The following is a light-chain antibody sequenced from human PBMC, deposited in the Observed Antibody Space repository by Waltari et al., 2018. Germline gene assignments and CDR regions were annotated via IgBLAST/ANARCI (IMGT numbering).Light chain of an antibody. Sequence: QSVLTQPPSVSGAPGQRVTISCTGSSSNIGAGPDVHWYQQLPGRAPRLLISNNITRPSGVPDRISGSNSGTSASLVITGLQAEDEAEFYCQSYDDSLSGYVFGGGTKLTVL. CDR1: SSNIGAGPD. CDR2: NNI. J-gene: IGLJ3*02. V-gene: IGLV1-40*01. CDR3: QSYDDSLSGYV.